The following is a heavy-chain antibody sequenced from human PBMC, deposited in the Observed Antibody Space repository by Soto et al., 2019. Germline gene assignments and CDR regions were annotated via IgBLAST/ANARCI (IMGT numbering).Heavy chain of an antibody. V-gene: IGHV3-30-3*01. Sequence: QVQLVESGGGVVQPGRSLRLSCAASGFTFSSYAMHWVRQAPGKGLEWVAVISYDGSNKYYADSVKGRFTISRDNSKNTLYQQMKSPRAEDTAVYYCARAASKQGAIWFGQSVFPTDYWGQGTLVTVSS. CDR3: ARAASKQGAIWFGQSVFPTDY. CDR2: ISYDGSNK. J-gene: IGHJ4*02. CDR1: GFTFSSYA. D-gene: IGHD3-10*01.